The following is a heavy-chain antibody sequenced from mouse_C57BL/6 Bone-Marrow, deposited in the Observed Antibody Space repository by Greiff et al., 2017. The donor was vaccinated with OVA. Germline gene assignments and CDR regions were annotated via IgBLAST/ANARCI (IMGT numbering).Heavy chain of an antibody. CDR3: ARLYGNYEGDYYAMDY. V-gene: IGHV1-63*01. CDR1: GYTFTNYW. D-gene: IGHD2-1*01. Sequence: QVQLQQSGAELVRPGTSVKMSCKASGYTFTNYWIGWAKQRPGHGLEWIGDIYPGGGYSNYNEKFKGKATLTADKSSSTAYMQFSSLTSEDSAIYYCARLYGNYEGDYYAMDYWGQGTSVTVSS. CDR2: IYPGGGYS. J-gene: IGHJ4*01.